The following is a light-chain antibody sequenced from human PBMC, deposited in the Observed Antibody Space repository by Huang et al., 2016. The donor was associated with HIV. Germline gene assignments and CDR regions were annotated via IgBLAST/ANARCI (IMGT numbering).Light chain of an antibody. Sequence: DIQVTQSPPFLSAFVGDRVTITCRTSQSISNFFNWYQYKPGKAPKLLIYGASILSSGVPSRFSGSGSGTDFALTISSLQREDIATYTCQEAYTPLGTFGQGTTVEL. J-gene: IGKJ1*01. V-gene: IGKV1-39*01. CDR3: QEAYTPLGT. CDR1: QSISNF. CDR2: GAS.